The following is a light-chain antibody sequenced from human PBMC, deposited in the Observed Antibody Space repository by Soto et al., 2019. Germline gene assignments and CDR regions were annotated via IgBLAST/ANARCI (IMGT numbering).Light chain of an antibody. J-gene: IGLJ2*01. CDR3: CSYAGPSTI. Sequence: QSALTQPPSASGSPGQSVTISCTGTSSDVGGYNYVSWYQQHPGKAPKLMIYEVSKRPSGVPDRFSGSKSGNRASLTVSGLQAEDEADYYCCSYAGPSTIFGGGTKLTVL. CDR1: SSDVGGYNY. CDR2: EVS. V-gene: IGLV2-8*01.